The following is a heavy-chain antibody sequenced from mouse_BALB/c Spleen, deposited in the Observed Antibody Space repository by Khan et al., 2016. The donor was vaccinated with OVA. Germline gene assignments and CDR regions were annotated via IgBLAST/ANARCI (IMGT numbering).Heavy chain of an antibody. V-gene: IGHV1S136*01. J-gene: IGHJ3*01. CDR2: INPYNAGT. Sequence: EVQLQESGPELVEPGASVKMSCKASGYTFTNYVMHWVKQKPGQGLEWIGYINPYNAGTRYNEKFKGKATLTSDISSTTAYMELSSLTSEDSAVYYCEREASSWDFSFPYWGQGTLVTVST. D-gene: IGHD4-1*01. CDR1: GYTFTNYV. CDR3: EREASSWDFSFPY.